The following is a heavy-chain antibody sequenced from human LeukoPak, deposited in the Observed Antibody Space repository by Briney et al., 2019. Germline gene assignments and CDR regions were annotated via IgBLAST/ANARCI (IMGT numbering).Heavy chain of an antibody. J-gene: IGHJ4*02. CDR2: ISSSSSYI. CDR1: GFTLSSYS. Sequence: GGSLRLSCAASGFTLSSYSMNWVRQAPGKGLEWVSSISSSSSYIYYADSVKGRFTISRDNAKNSLYLQMNSLRAEDTAVYYCARAMRYSGYDYNDYWGQGTLVTVSS. D-gene: IGHD5-12*01. CDR3: ARAMRYSGYDYNDY. V-gene: IGHV3-21*01.